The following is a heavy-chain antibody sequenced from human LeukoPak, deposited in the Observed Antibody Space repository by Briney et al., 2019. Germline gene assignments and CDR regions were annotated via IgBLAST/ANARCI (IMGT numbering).Heavy chain of an antibody. D-gene: IGHD3-9*01. Sequence: GGSLRLSCAASGFTFSSYSMNWVRQAPGKGLEWVSYISSSSSTIYYADSVKGRFTISGDNAKNSLYLQMNSLRDEDTAVYYCVSPYYDILTKDYYFDYWGQGTLVTVSS. CDR3: VSPYYDILTKDYYFDY. J-gene: IGHJ4*02. CDR2: ISSSSSTI. CDR1: GFTFSSYS. V-gene: IGHV3-48*02.